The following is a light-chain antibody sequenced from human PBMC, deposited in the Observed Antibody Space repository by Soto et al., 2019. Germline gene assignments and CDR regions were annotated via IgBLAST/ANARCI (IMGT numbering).Light chain of an antibody. V-gene: IGKV1-33*01. CDR1: QDISRY. J-gene: IGKJ2*01. CDR2: GAS. CDR3: QQYHALPYT. Sequence: DIQVTQSPSSLSASVGDRVTITCQASQDISRYLDWHQQKPGQAPKVLIYGASNLIRGVSSRFSGSGSGTHFTFTITSLQPEDFATYYCQQYHALPYTFGQGTKLDIK.